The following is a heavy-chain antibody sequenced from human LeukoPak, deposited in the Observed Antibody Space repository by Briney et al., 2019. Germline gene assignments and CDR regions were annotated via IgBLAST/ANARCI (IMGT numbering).Heavy chain of an antibody. Sequence: SETLSLTCTVSGGSISSYYWSWIRQPPGKGLEWIGEINHSGSTNYNPSLKSRVTISVDTSKNQFSLKLSSVTAADTAVYYCASSSLGYYYYYGMDVWGQGTTVTVSS. V-gene: IGHV4-34*01. CDR1: GGSISSYY. CDR3: ASSSLGYYYYYGMDV. D-gene: IGHD6-6*01. J-gene: IGHJ6*02. CDR2: INHSGST.